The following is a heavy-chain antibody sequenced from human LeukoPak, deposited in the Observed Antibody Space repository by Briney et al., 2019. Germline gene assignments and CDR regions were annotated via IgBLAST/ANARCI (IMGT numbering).Heavy chain of an antibody. CDR3: AKNIGGFDY. CDR1: GFTFSSYG. J-gene: IGHJ4*02. Sequence: GGTLRLSCAASGFTFSSYGMSWVRQAPGKGLEWVSAISGRSGSTYYADSVKGRFTISRDNSKNTLYLQMNSLRAEDTAVYYCAKNIGGFDYWGQGTLVTVSS. CDR2: ISGRSGST. D-gene: IGHD4-23*01. V-gene: IGHV3-23*01.